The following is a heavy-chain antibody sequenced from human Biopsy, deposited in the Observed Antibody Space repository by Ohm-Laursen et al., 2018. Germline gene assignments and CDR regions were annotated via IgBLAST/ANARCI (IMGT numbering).Heavy chain of an antibody. D-gene: IGHD3-22*01. CDR3: ARDYDTSGYYYVS. J-gene: IGHJ5*02. Sequence: SDTLSLTCPVSGGSISNNNYYWGWIRQPPGKGLEWIGSIFYRGSTHSKPSLKSRVNISVDTSKNQFSLKRNSVTAADTAVYYCARDYDTSGYYYVSWGQGTLVTVSS. V-gene: IGHV4-39*01. CDR1: GGSISNNNYY. CDR2: IFYRGST.